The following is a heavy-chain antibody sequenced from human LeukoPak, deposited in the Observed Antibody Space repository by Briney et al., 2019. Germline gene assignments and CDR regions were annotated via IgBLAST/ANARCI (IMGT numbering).Heavy chain of an antibody. V-gene: IGHV1-69*05. D-gene: IGHD6-6*01. CDR3: ARVDGSSSGFDY. J-gene: IGHJ4*03. Sequence: PRASVKVPCKVSGYTLTELSMHWVRQAPGKGLEWMGGIIPIFGTANYAQKFQGRVTITTDESTSTAYMELSSLRSEDTAVYYCARVDGSSSGFDYWGQGTTVTVSS. CDR2: IIPIFGTA. CDR1: GYTLTELS.